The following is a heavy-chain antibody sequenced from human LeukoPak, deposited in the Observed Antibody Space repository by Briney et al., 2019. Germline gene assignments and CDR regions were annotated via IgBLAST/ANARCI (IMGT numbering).Heavy chain of an antibody. CDR2: IYYSGST. CDR3: ARQLSGSYYKLNRFDP. Sequence: SQTLSLTCTVSGGSISSGDYYWSWIRQPPGKGLEWIGYIYYSGSTYYNPSLKSRVTISVDTSKNQFSLKLSSVTAADTAVYYCARQLSGSYYKLNRFDPWGQGTLVTVSS. CDR1: GGSISSGDYY. J-gene: IGHJ5*02. V-gene: IGHV4-30-4*01. D-gene: IGHD3-10*01.